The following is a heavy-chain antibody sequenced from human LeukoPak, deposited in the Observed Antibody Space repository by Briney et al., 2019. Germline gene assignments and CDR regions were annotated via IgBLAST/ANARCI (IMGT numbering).Heavy chain of an antibody. CDR2: IYYSGST. D-gene: IGHD6-19*01. CDR3: ARRRSSGCYRT. CDR1: GGSISSSSYY. J-gene: IGHJ5*02. Sequence: SSETLSLTCTVSGGSISSSSYYWGWIRQPPGKGLEWIGSIYYSGSTYYNPSLKSRVTISVDTSKNQFSLKLSSVTAADTAVYYCARRRSSGCYRTWGQGTLVTVSS. V-gene: IGHV4-39*07.